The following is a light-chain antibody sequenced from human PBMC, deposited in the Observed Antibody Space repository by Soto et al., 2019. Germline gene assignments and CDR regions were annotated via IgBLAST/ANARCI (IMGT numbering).Light chain of an antibody. CDR3: QQYNDWPRT. J-gene: IGKJ1*01. Sequence: EIVMTQSPATLSMSTGVRGTLSCRASQRFNSNVAWYHQKPGKATRLVIYGASARATVIPERFSGRGSGTELTLTICSMKSEDVAVYYCQQYNDWPRTFGQGTKVEIK. CDR1: QRFNSN. V-gene: IGKV3-15*01. CDR2: GAS.